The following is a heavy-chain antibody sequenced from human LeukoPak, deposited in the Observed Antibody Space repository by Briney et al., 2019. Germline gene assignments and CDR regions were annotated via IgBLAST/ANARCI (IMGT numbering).Heavy chain of an antibody. J-gene: IGHJ4*02. Sequence: GGSLRLSCAASGFTFSSYVMHWGRQAPGKGLEYVSAISRNGGSTYYADSVKGRFTISRDNSNNTLHLQVSSLRVEDTAVYYCVRGKWDYFFDYWGQGTLVTVSS. V-gene: IGHV3-64D*06. D-gene: IGHD1-26*01. CDR2: ISRNGGST. CDR1: GFTFSSYV. CDR3: VRGKWDYFFDY.